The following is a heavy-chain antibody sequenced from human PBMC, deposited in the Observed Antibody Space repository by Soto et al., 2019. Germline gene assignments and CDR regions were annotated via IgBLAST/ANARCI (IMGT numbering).Heavy chain of an antibody. J-gene: IGHJ3*01. V-gene: IGHV3-74*01. CDR1: GFTFDYYW. Sequence: EVQLVESGGGLVQPGESLRLSCAASGFTFDYYWMHWVRQAPGKGLVWVSRIHSDGTSTTYADSVKARFTISRDNAQNTLSLQMNSLRAEDTAVYYCARGDRGAFDLWGQGTVVTVSS. D-gene: IGHD1-26*01. CDR3: ARGDRGAFDL. CDR2: IHSDGTST.